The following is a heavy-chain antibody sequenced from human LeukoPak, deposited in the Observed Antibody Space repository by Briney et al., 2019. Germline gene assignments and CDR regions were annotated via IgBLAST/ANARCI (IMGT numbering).Heavy chain of an antibody. CDR3: ARDLKWLQPFEH. CDR2: ISFDGSNK. Sequence: PGRSLRRSCAASKFSFRDCAMHWVREAPDKGLEWVAIISFDGSNKNYADSVKGRFTISRDNSRNTLYMQTNSLTAEHTGVYFCARDLKWLQPFEHWGQGSLVSVSS. V-gene: IGHV3-30-3*01. D-gene: IGHD5-24*01. J-gene: IGHJ4*02. CDR1: KFSFRDCA.